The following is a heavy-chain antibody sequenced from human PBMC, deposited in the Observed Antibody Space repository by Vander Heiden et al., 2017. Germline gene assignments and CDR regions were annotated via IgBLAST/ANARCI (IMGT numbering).Heavy chain of an antibody. CDR2: IGYDGSNK. J-gene: IGHJ4*02. CDR1: GFTSRSDA. CDR3: AREWGGVLRFLEGRAGPFDY. Sequence: QVQLVESGRGVVQPGRSLSLACTAPGFTSRSDAMHGVRQAQGKGLEWVAVIGYDGSNKYYADSVKGRFTISRDNSKNTLYLQMNSLRAEDTAVYYCAREWGGVLRFLEGRAGPFDYWGQGTLVTVSS. V-gene: IGHV3-33*01. D-gene: IGHD3-3*01.